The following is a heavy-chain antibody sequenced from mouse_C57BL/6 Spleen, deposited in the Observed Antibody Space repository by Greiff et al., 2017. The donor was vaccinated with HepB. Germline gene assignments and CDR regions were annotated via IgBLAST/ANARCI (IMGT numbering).Heavy chain of an antibody. Sequence: EVQGVESGGGLVKPGGSLKLSCAASGFTFSSYAMSWVRQTPEKRLEWVATISDGGSYTYYPDNVKGRFTISRDNAKNNLYLQMSHLKSEDTAMYYCASSGDYGSSFAYWGQGTLVTVSA. D-gene: IGHD1-1*01. J-gene: IGHJ3*01. CDR1: GFTFSSYA. V-gene: IGHV5-4*01. CDR2: ISDGGSYT. CDR3: ASSGDYGSSFAY.